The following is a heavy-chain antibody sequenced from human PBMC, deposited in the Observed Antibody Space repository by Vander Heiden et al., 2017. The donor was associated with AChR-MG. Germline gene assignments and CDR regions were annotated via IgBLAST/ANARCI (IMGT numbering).Heavy chain of an antibody. Sequence: QVQLQESGPGLVKPSETLSLTCAVSVYSISSGCYWGWIRQPPGKGLERIGSIYHSGSSYYNLSLKSRVTISVDTSKNQFSLKLSSVTAADTAVYYCARVCSGGRCTFDYWGQGTLVTVSS. CDR1: VYSISSGCY. CDR2: IYHSGSS. J-gene: IGHJ4*02. D-gene: IGHD2-15*01. V-gene: IGHV4-38-2*01. CDR3: ARVCSGGRCTFDY.